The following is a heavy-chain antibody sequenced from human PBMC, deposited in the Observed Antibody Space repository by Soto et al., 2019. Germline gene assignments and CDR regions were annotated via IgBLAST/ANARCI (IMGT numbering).Heavy chain of an antibody. CDR2: INPNSGGT. CDR3: ARAAVGLPWAIRGWFDP. D-gene: IGHD6-19*01. J-gene: IGHJ5*02. V-gene: IGHV1-2*02. Sequence: QVQLVQSGAEVKKPGASVKVSCKASGYTFTGYYMHWVRQAPGQGLEWMGWINPNSGGTNYAQKFQGRVTMTRDTSISTAYMELSRLRSDDTDVYYCARAAVGLPWAIRGWFDPWGQGTLVTVSS. CDR1: GYTFTGYY.